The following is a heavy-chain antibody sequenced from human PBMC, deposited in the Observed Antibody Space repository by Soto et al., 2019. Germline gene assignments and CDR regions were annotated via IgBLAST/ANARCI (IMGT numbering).Heavy chain of an antibody. CDR1: GYTFTNYY. V-gene: IGHV1-46*01. D-gene: IGHD6-19*01. Sequence: ASVKVSCKASGYTFTNYYMHWVRQAPGQGLEWMGIINPSGGSTTYAQKFQGRVTMTRDTSTSTVYMELSSLRSEDTAVYYCARGFSSGWPFGYWGQGAPVTVSS. CDR2: INPSGGST. CDR3: ARGFSSGWPFGY. J-gene: IGHJ4*02.